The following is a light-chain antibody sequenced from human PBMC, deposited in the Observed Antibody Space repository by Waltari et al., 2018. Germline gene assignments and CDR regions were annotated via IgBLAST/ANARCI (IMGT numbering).Light chain of an antibody. Sequence: EIVMTQSPATLSVSPGERATLSCRASQSVSTTLPWYQQKPDQAPRLLIYGASTRATGIPARFSGSGSGTEFTLTISSLQSADFAIYYCQQFDNWSFGQGTKLEIK. CDR1: QSVSTT. CDR3: QQFDNWS. J-gene: IGKJ2*01. CDR2: GAS. V-gene: IGKV3-15*01.